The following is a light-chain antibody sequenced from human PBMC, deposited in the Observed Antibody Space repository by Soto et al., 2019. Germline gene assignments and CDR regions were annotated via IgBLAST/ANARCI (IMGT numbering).Light chain of an antibody. CDR1: QGVRTD. J-gene: IGKJ4*01. CDR2: SAS. V-gene: IGKV1-6*01. CDR3: LQDYTYPRT. Sequence: AIQLTQSPSSLSASVGDRVTITCRASQGVRTDLGWYQQQPGKAPRLLIYSASSLQTGVPSRFSGDGSSTDFTLTIDSLQPEDFATYYCLQDYTYPRTFGGGTRVEIK.